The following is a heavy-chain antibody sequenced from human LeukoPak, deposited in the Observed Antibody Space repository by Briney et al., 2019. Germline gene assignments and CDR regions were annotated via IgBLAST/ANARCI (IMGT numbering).Heavy chain of an antibody. CDR3: ARQGVVPNKAGWYFDL. Sequence: SETLSLTCIVSGGSITSSNHFWGWIRQSPGKGLEWIGGFYHSGTIFYSPSLGSRVAISIDTSKNRFSLRLLSVTAADTAVYYCARQGVVPNKAGWYFDLWGRGTLVTVSS. CDR1: GGSITSSNHF. J-gene: IGHJ2*01. V-gene: IGHV4-39*01. D-gene: IGHD3-10*01. CDR2: FYHSGTI.